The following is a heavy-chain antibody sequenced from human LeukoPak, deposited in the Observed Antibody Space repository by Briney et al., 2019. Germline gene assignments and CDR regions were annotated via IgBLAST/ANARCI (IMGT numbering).Heavy chain of an antibody. CDR2: TIPIFGTA. D-gene: IGHD4-17*01. J-gene: IGHJ5*02. Sequence: SVKVSCKASGGTFSSYAISWVRQAPGQGLEWMGRTIPIFGTANYAQKFQGRVTITTDESTSTAYMELSSLRSEDTAVYYCARVAYGDYELNWFDPWGQGTLVTVSS. CDR1: GGTFSSYA. CDR3: ARVAYGDYELNWFDP. V-gene: IGHV1-69*05.